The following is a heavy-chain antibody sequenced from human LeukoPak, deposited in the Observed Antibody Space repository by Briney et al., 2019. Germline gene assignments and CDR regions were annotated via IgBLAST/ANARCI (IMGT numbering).Heavy chain of an antibody. V-gene: IGHV1-2*02. J-gene: IGHJ4*02. CDR3: ARESILIGNSFFDY. CDR2: INPNSGGT. Sequence: GASVKVSCKASGYTFTGYYMHWVRQALGQGLEWMGWINPNSGGTNYAQKFQGRVTMTRDTSISTAYMELSRLRSDDTAVYYCARESILIGNSFFDYWGQGTLVTVSS. D-gene: IGHD4-23*01. CDR1: GYTFTGYY.